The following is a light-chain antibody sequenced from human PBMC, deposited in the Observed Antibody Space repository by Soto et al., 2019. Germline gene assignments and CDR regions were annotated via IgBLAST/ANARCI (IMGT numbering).Light chain of an antibody. V-gene: IGKV3-15*01. CDR2: GAS. CDR3: QQYSSYSFT. J-gene: IGKJ3*01. Sequence: EIVMTQSPATLSVSPGERATLSCRASQSVSSNLAGYQQKSGQAPTLLIYGASARSAGIPARFSGSGSGTEFTLTISSLQSEDFAVYYCQQYSSYSFTFGPGTKVDI. CDR1: QSVSSN.